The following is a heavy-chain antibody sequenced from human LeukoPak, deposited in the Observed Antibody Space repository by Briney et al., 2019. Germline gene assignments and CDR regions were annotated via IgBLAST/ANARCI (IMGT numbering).Heavy chain of an antibody. CDR2: INPNSGGT. CDR1: RYTFTGYY. CDR3: ARGITMVRGVIYI. V-gene: IGHV1-2*02. J-gene: IGHJ3*02. Sequence: ASVKVSCKASRYTFTGYYMHWVRQAPGQGLERMGWINPNSGGTNYAQKFQGRVTMTRDTSNSTAYMELSRLRSDDTAVYYCARGITMVRGVIYIWGQGTMVTVSS. D-gene: IGHD3-10*01.